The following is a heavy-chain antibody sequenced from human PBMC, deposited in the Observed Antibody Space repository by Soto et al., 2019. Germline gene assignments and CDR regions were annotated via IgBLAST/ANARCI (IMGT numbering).Heavy chain of an antibody. CDR3: ARGGAARPDS. CDR2: ISSGPVTT. V-gene: IGHV3-48*02. CDR1: GFTFSSYG. J-gene: IGHJ4*02. D-gene: IGHD2-15*01. Sequence: EVQLVNSGGGLVQPGGSLRLSCVASGFTFSSYGMNWVRQAPGKGLEWVSYISSGPVTTNYADSVKGRFTISRDNAKSSLYLQLNSLRDDDTAVYYCARGGAARPDSWGQGSLVIVSS.